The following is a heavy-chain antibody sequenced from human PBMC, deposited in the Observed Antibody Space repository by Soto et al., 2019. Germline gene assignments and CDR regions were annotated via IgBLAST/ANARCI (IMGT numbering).Heavy chain of an antibody. CDR1: GGTFNTYA. CDR3: AREVQVHTPAFVY. V-gene: IGHV1-69*19. CDR2: ISPMFGAA. D-gene: IGHD3-10*01. J-gene: IGHJ4*02. Sequence: QVQLVQSGAEMKKPGSSVKVSCQSSGGTFNTYAMNWVRQAPGQGPERMGDISPMFGAANYAPKFRGRVTITADESTGTSYMQLSSLTSEDTALYFCAREVQVHTPAFVYWGQGTLVTVSS.